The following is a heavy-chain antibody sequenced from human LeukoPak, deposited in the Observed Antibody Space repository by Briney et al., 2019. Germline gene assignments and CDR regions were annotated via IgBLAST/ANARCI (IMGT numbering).Heavy chain of an antibody. V-gene: IGHV3-48*04. CDR2: ISSSSAI. Sequence: GGSLRLSCTVSGFTFSSYSMNWVRQAPGKGPEWVSYISSSSAIYYADSVKGRFTISRDNAKNSLYLQMNSLRAEDTAVYYCAELGITMIGGVWGKGTTVTISS. CDR1: GFTFSSYS. J-gene: IGHJ6*04. CDR3: AELGITMIGGV. D-gene: IGHD3-10*02.